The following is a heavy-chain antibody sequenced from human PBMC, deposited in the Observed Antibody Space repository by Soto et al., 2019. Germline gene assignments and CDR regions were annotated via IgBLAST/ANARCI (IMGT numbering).Heavy chain of an antibody. CDR3: AAVLWSDAFDI. J-gene: IGHJ3*02. D-gene: IGHD5-18*01. V-gene: IGHV1-58*01. CDR1: GFTFTSSA. Sequence: GASVKVSCKASGFTFTSSAVQWVRQAHGQRLEWIGWIVVGSGNTNYAQKFQERVTITRDMSTSTAYMELSSLRSEDTAVYYCAAVLWSDAFDIWGQGTMVTVSS. CDR2: IVVGSGNT.